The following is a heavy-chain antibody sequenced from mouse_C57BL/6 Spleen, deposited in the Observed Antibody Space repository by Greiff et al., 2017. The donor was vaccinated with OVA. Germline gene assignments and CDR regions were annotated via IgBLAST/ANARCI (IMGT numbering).Heavy chain of an antibody. J-gene: IGHJ4*01. CDR2: IYPGDGDT. V-gene: IGHV1-82*01. Sequence: VQVVESGPELVKPGASVKISCKASGYAFSSSWMNWVKQRPGKGLEWIGRIYPGDGDTNYNGKFKGKATLTADKSSSTAYMQLSSLTSEDSAVYFCARGDYDLYYYAMDYWGQGTSVTVSS. CDR1: GYAFSSSW. CDR3: ARGDYDLYYYAMDY. D-gene: IGHD2-4*01.